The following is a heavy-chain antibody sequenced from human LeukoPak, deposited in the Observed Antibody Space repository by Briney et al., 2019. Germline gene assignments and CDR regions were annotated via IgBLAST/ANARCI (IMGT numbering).Heavy chain of an antibody. J-gene: IGHJ4*02. Sequence: GASVKVSCKASGYTFTSYDINWVRQATGQGLEWMGWMNPNSGNTGYAQKFQGRVTMTRNTSISTAYMELSSLRSEDTAVYYCARGNNLLAVAGIDYWGQGTLVTVSS. CDR1: GYTFTSYD. CDR2: MNPNSGNT. V-gene: IGHV1-8*01. CDR3: ARGNNLLAVAGIDY. D-gene: IGHD6-19*01.